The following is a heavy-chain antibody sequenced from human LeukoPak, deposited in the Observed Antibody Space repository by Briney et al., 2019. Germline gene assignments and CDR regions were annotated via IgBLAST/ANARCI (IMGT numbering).Heavy chain of an antibody. J-gene: IGHJ4*02. D-gene: IGHD3-3*01. V-gene: IGHV3-74*01. CDR1: GLSSTIYW. Sequence: GGSLRLSCAASGLSSTIYWMHWVRQVPGKGLVWISRIKLDENTAYYADFVKGRFTISRDDAKTTVYLQMNSLRAEDSAVYYCARDRPFWNWGQGTLVTVSS. CDR3: ARDRPFWN. CDR2: IKLDENTA.